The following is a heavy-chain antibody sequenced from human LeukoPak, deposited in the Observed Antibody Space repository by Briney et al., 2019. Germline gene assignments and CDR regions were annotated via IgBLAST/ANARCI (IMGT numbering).Heavy chain of an antibody. V-gene: IGHV4-31*03. J-gene: IGHJ4*02. CDR2: IYYSGST. Sequence: SETLSLTCTVSGGSISSGGYYWSWVRQHPGKGLEWIGYIYYSGSTYYNPSLKSRVTISVDTSKNQFSLKLSSVTAADTAVYYCARGLTGTHWGHFDYWGQGTLVTVSS. CDR3: ARGLTGTHWGHFDY. D-gene: IGHD1-20*01. CDR1: GGSISSGGYY.